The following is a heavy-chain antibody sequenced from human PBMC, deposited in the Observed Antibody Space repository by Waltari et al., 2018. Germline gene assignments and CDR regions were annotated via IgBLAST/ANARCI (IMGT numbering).Heavy chain of an antibody. CDR2: VHRSGRS. CDR3: ARDRGRGLYLDS. CDR1: GDSMSSSDF. Sequence: QLQLQQSGPGLVKPSESLSLTCAVSGDSMSSSDFWNWVRQPPGKGLEWIGQVHRSGRSNYNPSLESRVTVSIDTSKNQFSLKVSSATAADTAVNYCARDRGRGLYLDSWGQGTQVTVSP. V-gene: IGHV4-4*02. J-gene: IGHJ4*02. D-gene: IGHD2-15*01.